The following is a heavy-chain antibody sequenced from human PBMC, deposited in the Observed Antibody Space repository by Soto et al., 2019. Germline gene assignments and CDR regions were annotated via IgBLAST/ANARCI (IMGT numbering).Heavy chain of an antibody. J-gene: IGHJ4*02. Sequence: EVHVLESGGDLVQPGESLRLSCAASGFTFSSYAMNWVRQAPGKGLEWVSGIDSGGGFTHYTDSVNGRFSISGDNSRNTVYLQMNTLRPEDTAVYYCAKATDSNGWKHYDHWGQGTLVTVSS. CDR1: GFTFSSYA. CDR3: AKATDSNGWKHYDH. V-gene: IGHV3-23*01. CDR2: IDSGGGFT. D-gene: IGHD6-19*01.